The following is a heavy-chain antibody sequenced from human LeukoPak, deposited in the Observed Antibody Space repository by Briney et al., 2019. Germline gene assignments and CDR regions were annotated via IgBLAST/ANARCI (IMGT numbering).Heavy chain of an antibody. Sequence: SATLSLTCTVSGGSISSYYWSWIRQPPGKGLEWIGYNYYSGSTNYNPSLKSRVTISVDTSKNQFSLKLSSVTAADTAVYYCARDPGRFLEWPVWGQGTTVTGSS. D-gene: IGHD3-3*01. CDR2: NYYSGST. CDR1: GGSISSYY. J-gene: IGHJ6*02. V-gene: IGHV4-59*01. CDR3: ARDPGRFLEWPV.